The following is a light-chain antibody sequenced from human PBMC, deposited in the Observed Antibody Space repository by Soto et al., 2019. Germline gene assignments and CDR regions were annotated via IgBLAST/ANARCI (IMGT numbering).Light chain of an antibody. Sequence: QPVLTQSPSASASLGASVKLTCTLSSGHSSYAIAWHQQQPEKGPRYLMKLNSDGSHSKGDRIRDRFSGSSSGAERYLTISSLQSAYEADYYCQTCGTGIQVFGGGTQLTGL. J-gene: IGLJ2*01. CDR3: QTCGTGIQV. CDR1: SGHSSYA. CDR2: LNSDGSH. V-gene: IGLV4-69*01.